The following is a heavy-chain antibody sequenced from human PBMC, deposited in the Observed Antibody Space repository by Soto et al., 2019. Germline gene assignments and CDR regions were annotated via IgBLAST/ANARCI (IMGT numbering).Heavy chain of an antibody. V-gene: IGHV4-4*07. D-gene: IGHD3-3*01. Sequence: SETLSLTCTVSGGSMSSYCWTWIRQPAGKGLEWIGRVYSSGGTHYNPSLKSRVTISIDTSKNQFSLRLLSVTDADTAVYFCARGQRFSDWFDPWGQGTLVTVSS. CDR2: VYSSGGT. CDR1: GGSMSSYC. CDR3: ARGQRFSDWFDP. J-gene: IGHJ5*02.